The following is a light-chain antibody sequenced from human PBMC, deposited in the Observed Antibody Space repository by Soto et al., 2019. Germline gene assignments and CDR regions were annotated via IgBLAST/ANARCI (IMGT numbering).Light chain of an antibody. CDR1: QSVSSSY. Sequence: EIVLTQSPGTRSLSPGERATLSCRASQSVSSSYLVWYQQKPGQAPRLLIYGASSRATGIPDRFSGSGSGTDFTLTSSRLEPEDFAVYYCQQYDSSSWTFGQGTKVEIK. J-gene: IGKJ1*01. CDR2: GAS. V-gene: IGKV3-20*01. CDR3: QQYDSSSWT.